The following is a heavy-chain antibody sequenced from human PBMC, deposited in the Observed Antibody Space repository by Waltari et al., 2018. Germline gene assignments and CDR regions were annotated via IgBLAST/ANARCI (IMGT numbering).Heavy chain of an antibody. D-gene: IGHD3-3*01. CDR1: GGSISSYY. J-gene: IGHJ4*02. Sequence: QVQLQESGPGLVKPSETLSLTCTVSGGSISSYYWSWIRQPPGKGLEWIGYIYYSGSTNYNPSLKSRVTISVDTSKNQFSLKLSSVTAADTAVYYCARTPQDYDFWSGYYYYFDYWGQGTLVTVSS. CDR3: ARTPQDYDFWSGYYYYFDY. V-gene: IGHV4-59*01. CDR2: IYYSGST.